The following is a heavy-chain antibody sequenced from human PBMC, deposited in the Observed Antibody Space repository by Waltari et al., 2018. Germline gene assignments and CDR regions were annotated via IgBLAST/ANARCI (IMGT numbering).Heavy chain of an antibody. CDR3: ARDPHSYYYYMDV. CDR1: GYTFTSYY. V-gene: IGHV1-46*01. CDR2: SNPSGGST. Sequence: QVQLVQSGAEVKKPGASVKVSCKASGYTFTSYYMHWVRQAPGQGLEWMGISNPSGGSTSYAQKCQGRVTMTRDTSTSTVYMELSSLRSEDTAVYYCARDPHSYYYYMDVWGKGTTVTVSS. J-gene: IGHJ6*03.